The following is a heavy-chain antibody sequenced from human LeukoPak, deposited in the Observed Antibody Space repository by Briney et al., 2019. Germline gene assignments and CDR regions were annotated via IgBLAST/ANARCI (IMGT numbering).Heavy chain of an antibody. CDR3: ARELSGHCFDY. J-gene: IGHJ4*02. CDR2: IYYSGST. D-gene: IGHD3-16*02. CDR1: GGSISSYY. V-gene: IGHV4-59*01. Sequence: SETLSLTCTVSGGSISSYYWSWIRQPPGKGLEWIGYIYYSGSTNYNPSLKSRVTISVDTSKNQFSLKLSSVTAADTAVYYCARELSGHCFDYWGQGTLVTVSS.